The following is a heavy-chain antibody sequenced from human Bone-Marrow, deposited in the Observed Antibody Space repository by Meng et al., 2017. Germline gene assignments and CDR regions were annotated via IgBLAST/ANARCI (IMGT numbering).Heavy chain of an antibody. D-gene: IGHD3-10*01. CDR2: INSSSSYI. Sequence: GESLKISCAASGFTFSSYSMNWVRQAPGKGLEWVSSINSSSSYIYYADSVKGRFTISRDNAKNSLYLQMNSLRAEDTAVYYCARDAHYYGSGSPALGDYWGQGTLVTVSS. CDR1: GFTFSSYS. V-gene: IGHV3-21*01. J-gene: IGHJ4*02. CDR3: ARDAHYYGSGSPALGDY.